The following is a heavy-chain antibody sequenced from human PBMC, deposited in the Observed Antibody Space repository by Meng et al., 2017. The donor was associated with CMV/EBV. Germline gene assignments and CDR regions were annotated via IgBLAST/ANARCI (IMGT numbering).Heavy chain of an antibody. Sequence: ASVKVSYKASGYTFTGYYMHWVRQAPGQGLEWMGWINPNSGGTNYAQKFQGRVTMTRDTSISTAYMELSRLRSDDTAVYYCARDFANEGGYYYDYYYGMDVWGQGTTVTVSS. V-gene: IGHV1-2*02. CDR2: INPNSGGT. CDR1: GYTFTGYY. J-gene: IGHJ6*02. CDR3: ARDFANEGGYYYDYYYGMDV. D-gene: IGHD3-22*01.